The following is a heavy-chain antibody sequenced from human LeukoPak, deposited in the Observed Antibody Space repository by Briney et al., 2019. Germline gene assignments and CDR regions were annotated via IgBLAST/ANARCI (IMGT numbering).Heavy chain of an antibody. J-gene: IGHJ6*02. CDR2: INHSGST. D-gene: IGHD3-22*01. Sequence: SETLSLTCAVYGGSFSGYYWSWIRQPPGKGLEWIGEINHSGSTNYNPSLKSRVTISVDTSKNQFSLKLSSVTAADTAVYYCARDSSRSYYDSSGYYAPVGMDVWGQGTTVTVSS. CDR3: ARDSSRSYYDSSGYYAPVGMDV. V-gene: IGHV4-34*01. CDR1: GGSFSGYY.